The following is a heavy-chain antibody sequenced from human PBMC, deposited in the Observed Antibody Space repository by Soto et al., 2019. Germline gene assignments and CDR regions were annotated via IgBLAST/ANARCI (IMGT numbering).Heavy chain of an antibody. Sequence: SLRLSCAAPGFTFSTDWMTWVRQSPLQVLERGANITKDGSKTSYLDSVRVRFNISTDNALSSLYLRMDSLRAEDTALYYCARDVSKGTSSLYFDAFDIWGKGTMVTVSS. J-gene: IGHJ3*02. CDR3: ARDVSKGTSSLYFDAFDI. CDR1: GFTFSTDW. V-gene: IGHV3-7*05. D-gene: IGHD6-13*01. CDR2: ITKDGSKT.